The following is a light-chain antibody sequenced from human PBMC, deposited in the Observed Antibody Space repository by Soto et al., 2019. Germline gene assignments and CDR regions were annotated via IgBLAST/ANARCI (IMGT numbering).Light chain of an antibody. J-gene: IGKJ2*01. CDR3: QQYGSSLMYT. CDR1: QSVSSSY. V-gene: IGKV3-20*01. Sequence: EIVVTQSPGTLSLSPGERATLSCRASQSVSSSYLAWYQQKPGQAPRLLIYVASSRATGIPDRFSGSGSGTDFTLTISRLEPEDFAVYYCQQYGSSLMYTFGQGTKLEIK. CDR2: VAS.